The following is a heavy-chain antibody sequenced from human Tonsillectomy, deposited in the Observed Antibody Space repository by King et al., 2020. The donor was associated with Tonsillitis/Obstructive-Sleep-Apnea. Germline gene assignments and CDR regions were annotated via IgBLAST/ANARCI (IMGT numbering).Heavy chain of an antibody. CDR1: GGSICSSSYY. J-gene: IGHJ4*02. V-gene: IGHV4-39*01. CDR3: ARPDTPMVTFDY. Sequence: QLQESGPGLVKPSETLPLTCTVSGGSICSSSYYWGWIRQAPGRGLEWIGSIYYTGSTYYNPSLKSRVTISVDTSKNQFSLKLSYVTAADTAVYYCARPDTPMVTFDYWGQGTLVTVSS. D-gene: IGHD5-18*01. CDR2: IYYTGST.